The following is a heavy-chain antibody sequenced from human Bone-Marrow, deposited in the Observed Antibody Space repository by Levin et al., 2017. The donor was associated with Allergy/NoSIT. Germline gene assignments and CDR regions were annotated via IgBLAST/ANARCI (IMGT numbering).Heavy chain of an antibody. CDR1: GFTFRTHS. CDR2: ISTSSNYI. Sequence: GGSLRLSCAASGFTFRTHSMIWGRQAPGKGLEWVSSISTSSNYIYYADSVKGRFTISRDDAKNSVYLQMNSLRADDTAVSYCAREAGYNRGNDFDRWGQGTMVTVSS. J-gene: IGHJ3*02. CDR3: AREAGYNRGNDFDR. D-gene: IGHD5-24*01. V-gene: IGHV3-21*01.